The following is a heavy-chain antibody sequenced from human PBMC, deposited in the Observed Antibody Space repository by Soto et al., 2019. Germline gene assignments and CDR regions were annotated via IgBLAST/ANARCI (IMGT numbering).Heavy chain of an antibody. CDR2: VNIHSGDT. V-gene: IGHV1-18*01. J-gene: IGHJ5*02. CDR1: GYIFTDYG. CDR3: AKHRECYGNTCYSGEFDP. D-gene: IGHD2-15*01. Sequence: ASVKVSCKASGYIFTDYGISWVRQAPGQGLEWMGWVNIHSGDTNHAQNLQGRVTMTTDRSTGTAYLELRSLRLDDTAVFYCAKHRECYGNTCYSGEFDPWGQGTLVTVSS.